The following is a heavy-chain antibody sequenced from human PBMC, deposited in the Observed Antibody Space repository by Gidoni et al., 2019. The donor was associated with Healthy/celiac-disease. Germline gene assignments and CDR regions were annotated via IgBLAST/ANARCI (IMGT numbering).Heavy chain of an antibody. V-gene: IGHV4-59*08. Sequence: QVQLQESGPGLVKPSETLSLTCTVSGGSISSYYWSWIRQPPGKGLEWIGYIYYSGSTNYNPSLKSRVTISVDTSKNQFSLKLSSVTAADTAVYYCAGTSPNRGIHQIWGQGTMVTVSS. D-gene: IGHD7-27*01. J-gene: IGHJ3*02. CDR1: GGSISSYY. CDR2: IYYSGST. CDR3: AGTSPNRGIHQI.